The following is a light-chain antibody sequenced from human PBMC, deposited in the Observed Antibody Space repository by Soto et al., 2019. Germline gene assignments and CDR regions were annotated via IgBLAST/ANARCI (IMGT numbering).Light chain of an antibody. CDR2: GAS. CDR3: QQYGSSGT. CDR1: QSVSSY. V-gene: IGKV3-20*01. J-gene: IGKJ1*01. Sequence: EIVLTQSPATLSLSPGERATLSCRASQSVSSYLAWYQQKPGQAPRLLIYGASTRATSIPARFSGSGSGTDFTLTISRLEPEDFAVYYCQQYGSSGTFGQGTKVDIK.